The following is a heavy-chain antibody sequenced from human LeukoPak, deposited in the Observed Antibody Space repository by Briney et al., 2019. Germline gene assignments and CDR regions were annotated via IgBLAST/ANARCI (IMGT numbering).Heavy chain of an antibody. J-gene: IGHJ6*03. CDR1: GGSISSYY. D-gene: IGHD3-9*01. CDR2: IYTSGST. V-gene: IGHV4-4*07. Sequence: SETLSLTCSVSGGSISSYYWSWIRQPAGKGLEWIVRIYTSGSTNYNPSLKSRVTMSVDTSKNQFSLKLSSVTAADTAVYYCARTIPTYYYYMDVWGKGTTVTVSS. CDR3: ARTIPTYYYYMDV.